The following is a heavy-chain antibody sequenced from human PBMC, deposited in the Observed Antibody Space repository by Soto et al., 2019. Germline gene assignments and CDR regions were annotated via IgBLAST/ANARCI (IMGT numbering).Heavy chain of an antibody. J-gene: IGHJ5*02. CDR2: INSDGSST. V-gene: IGHV3-74*01. CDR1: GFIFSNYW. Sequence: GGSLRLSCAASGFIFSNYWMYWVRQAPGKGLEYVSHINSDGSSTTYADSVKGRFTVSRDNAKNTLYLQMNSLRAEDTAMYYCAAGVISVNWPDPWGQGTLVTVSS. CDR3: AAGVISVNWPDP. D-gene: IGHD3-3*01.